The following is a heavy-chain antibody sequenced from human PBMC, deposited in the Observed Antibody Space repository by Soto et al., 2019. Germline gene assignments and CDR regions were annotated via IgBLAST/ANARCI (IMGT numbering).Heavy chain of an antibody. CDR2: IHYTWTT. J-gene: IGHJ4*02. V-gene: IGHV4-59*08. CDR3: ARLGGDFQAFDS. CDR1: SGSIRAYS. Sequence: PAETLSLTRTVTSGSIRAYSRGWVRQATGKGLEWVGYIHYTWTTKYTHPFKSRLTISVDSSKIQFSLKLDSFTSEDTAVYYCARLGGDFQAFDSWGQGTLVT. D-gene: IGHD2-21*01.